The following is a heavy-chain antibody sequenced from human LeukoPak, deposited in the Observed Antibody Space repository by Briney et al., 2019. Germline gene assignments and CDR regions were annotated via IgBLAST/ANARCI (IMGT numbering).Heavy chain of an antibody. Sequence: GGSLRLSCAASGFTFSSYGMHWVRQAPGKGLEWVAFIRYDGSNKYYADSVKGRFTISRDNAKNSLYLQMNSLRAEDTAVYYCARDRWDYDYRKYNFDYWGQGTLVTVSS. CDR3: ARDRWDYDYRKYNFDY. CDR1: GFTFSSYG. V-gene: IGHV3-30*02. CDR2: IRYDGSNK. J-gene: IGHJ4*02. D-gene: IGHD4-11*01.